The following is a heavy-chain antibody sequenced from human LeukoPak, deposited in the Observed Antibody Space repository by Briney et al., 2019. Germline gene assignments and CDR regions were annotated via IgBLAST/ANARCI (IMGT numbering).Heavy chain of an antibody. Sequence: GGSLRLSCAASGFTFSGYWMSWVRQAPGKGLEWVANIKQDESEKYYVDSVKGRFTISRDNAENSLYLQMNSLRAEDSALYYCARLVMSYSYGMDVWGQGTTVTVSS. D-gene: IGHD3-9*01. CDR2: IKQDESEK. V-gene: IGHV3-7*01. J-gene: IGHJ6*02. CDR3: ARLVMSYSYGMDV. CDR1: GFTFSGYW.